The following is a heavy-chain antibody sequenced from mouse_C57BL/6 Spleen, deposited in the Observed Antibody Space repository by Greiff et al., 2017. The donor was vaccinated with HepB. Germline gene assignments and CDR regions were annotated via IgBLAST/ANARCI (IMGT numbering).Heavy chain of an antibody. CDR3: TPRPDY. V-gene: IGHV14-4*01. Sequence: EVQLQQSGAELVRPGASVKLSCTASGFNIKDDYMHWVKQRPEQGLEWIGWIDPANGDTEYASKFQGKATITADKSSNTAYLQLSSLTSEDTAVYYCTPRPDYWGQGTTLTVSS. CDR2: IDPANGDT. CDR1: GFNIKDDY. J-gene: IGHJ2*01.